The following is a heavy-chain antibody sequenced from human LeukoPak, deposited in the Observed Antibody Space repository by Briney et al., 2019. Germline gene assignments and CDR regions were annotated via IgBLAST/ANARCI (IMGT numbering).Heavy chain of an antibody. J-gene: IGHJ5*02. CDR3: ARDKGTDYGDYGGEKGLFDP. V-gene: IGHV1-69*05. Sequence: SVKVSCKASGGTFSSYAISWVRQAPGQGLEWMGGIIPIFGTANYAQKFQGRVTITTDESTSTAYMELSSLRSEDTAVYYCARDKGTDYGDYGGEKGLFDPWGQGTLVTVSS. CDR2: IIPIFGTA. CDR1: GGTFSSYA. D-gene: IGHD4-17*01.